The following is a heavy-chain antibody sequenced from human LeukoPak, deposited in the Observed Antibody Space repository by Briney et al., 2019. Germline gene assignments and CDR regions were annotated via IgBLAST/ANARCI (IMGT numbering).Heavy chain of an antibody. CDR1: GFTFSDYW. D-gene: IGHD5-12*01. J-gene: IGHJ4*02. CDR3: AREGDGGYSGYDYLGIRY. Sequence: GGSLRLSCAASGFTFSDYWMSWVRQAPGKGLEWVANIKQDGSEKYYVDSVKGRFTISRDNAKNSLYLQMNSLRAEDTAVYYCAREGDGGYSGYDYLGIRYWGQGTLVTVSS. V-gene: IGHV3-7*01. CDR2: IKQDGSEK.